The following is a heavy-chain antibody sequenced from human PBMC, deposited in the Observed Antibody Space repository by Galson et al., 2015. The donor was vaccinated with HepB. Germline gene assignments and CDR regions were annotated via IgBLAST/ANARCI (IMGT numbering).Heavy chain of an antibody. J-gene: IGHJ4*02. Sequence: CAISGDSVSSNSAAWNWIRQSPSRGLEWLGRTYYRSKWYNDYAVSVKSRITINPDTSKNQFSLQLNSVTPEDTAVYYCARVKSPPSGSSWGFDSWGQGTLVAVSS. CDR1: GDSVSSNSAA. V-gene: IGHV6-1*01. D-gene: IGHD1-26*01. CDR3: ARVKSPPSGSSWGFDS. CDR2: TYYRSKWYN.